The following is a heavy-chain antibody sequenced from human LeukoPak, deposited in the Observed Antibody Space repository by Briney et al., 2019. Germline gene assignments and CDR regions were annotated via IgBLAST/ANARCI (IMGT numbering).Heavy chain of an antibody. CDR1: GFTFRTYW. J-gene: IGHJ4*02. Sequence: GGSLRLSCAASGFTFRTYWMSWVRQAPGKGLEWVASISQYESQKRYVDSVQGRFTISRDNTKNSLFLQMNSLRAEDTAVYYCARLKDDVTKLDYWGEGPLVTVSS. CDR2: ISQYESQK. CDR3: ARLKDDVTKLDY. D-gene: IGHD2-8*01. V-gene: IGHV3-7*01.